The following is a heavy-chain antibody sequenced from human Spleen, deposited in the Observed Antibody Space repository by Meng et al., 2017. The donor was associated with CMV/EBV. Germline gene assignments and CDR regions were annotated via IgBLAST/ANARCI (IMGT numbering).Heavy chain of an antibody. Sequence: LSLSCAASGFTFSSHGMHWVRQAPGKGLEWVAFIRYDGSNQYHADSVKGRFTISRDNSKNTLSLQMNGLRDDDTAVYYCTREPGLDPWGQGTLVTVSS. V-gene: IGHV3-30*02. CDR3: TREPGLDP. CDR2: IRYDGSNQ. CDR1: GFTFSSHG. J-gene: IGHJ5*02.